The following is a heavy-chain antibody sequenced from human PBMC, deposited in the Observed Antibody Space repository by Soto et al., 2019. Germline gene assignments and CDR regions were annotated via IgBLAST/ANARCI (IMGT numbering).Heavy chain of an antibody. CDR2: INAGNGNT. V-gene: IGHV1-3*01. J-gene: IGHJ4*02. D-gene: IGHD6-19*01. CDR3: ARDLRDHSSGWYPIDY. Sequence: ASVKVSCKASGYTFTSYAMHWVRQAPGQRLEWMGWINAGNGNTKYSQKFQGRVTITRDTSASTAYMELSSLGSEDTAVYYCARDLRDHSSGWYPIDYWGQGTLVTVSS. CDR1: GYTFTSYA.